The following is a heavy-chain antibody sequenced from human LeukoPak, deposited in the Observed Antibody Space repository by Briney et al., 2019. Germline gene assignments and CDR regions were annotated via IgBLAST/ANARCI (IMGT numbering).Heavy chain of an antibody. CDR2: IKAKAHGGTI. J-gene: IGHJ4*02. D-gene: IGHD1-26*01. V-gene: IGHV3-15*01. CDR1: GFTFINAW. Sequence: GGSLRLSCAASGFTFINAWMAWVRQAPGEGLEWVGRIKAKAHGGTIEYAAPVKGRFTISRDDSKNTLYLQMNSLKTEDTAVYYCTTDGVGVEGATYDNWGQGTLVSVSS. CDR3: TTDGVGVEGATYDN.